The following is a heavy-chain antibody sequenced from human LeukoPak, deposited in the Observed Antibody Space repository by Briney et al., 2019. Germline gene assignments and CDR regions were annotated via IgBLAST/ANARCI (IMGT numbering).Heavy chain of an antibody. D-gene: IGHD1-26*01. CDR3: AKDSLSGSYYPDY. CDR2: ISYDGSNK. CDR1: GFTFSSYG. Sequence: GRSLRLSCAASGFTFSSYGMHWVRQAPGKGLEWVAVISYDGSNKYYADSVKGRFTISRDNSKNTLYLQMNSLRAEDTAVYYCAKDSLSGSYYPDYWGQGTLVTVSS. J-gene: IGHJ4*02. V-gene: IGHV3-30*18.